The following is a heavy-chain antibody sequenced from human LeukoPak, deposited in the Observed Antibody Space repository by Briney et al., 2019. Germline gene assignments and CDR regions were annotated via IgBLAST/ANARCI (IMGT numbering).Heavy chain of an antibody. CDR1: GGSFSGYY. CDR3: ARGGRHYCSGGSCHNLPVGRDY. V-gene: IGHV4-34*01. CDR2: INHSGST. J-gene: IGHJ4*02. Sequence: SETLSLTCAVYGGSFSGYYWSWIRQPPGKGLEWIGEINHSGSTNYNPSLKSRVTISVDTSKNQFSLKLSSVTAADTAVYYCARGGRHYCSGGSCHNLPVGRDYWGQGTLVIVPP. D-gene: IGHD2-15*01.